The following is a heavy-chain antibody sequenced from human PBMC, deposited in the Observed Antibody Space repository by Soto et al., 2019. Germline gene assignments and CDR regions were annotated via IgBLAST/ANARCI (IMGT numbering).Heavy chain of an antibody. CDR2: ISAYNGNT. CDR3: ATLLGSGAEKEQDAFDI. D-gene: IGHD3-10*01. J-gene: IGHJ3*02. Sequence: ASVKVSCKASGYTFTSYGISWVRQAPGQGLERMGWISAYNGNTNYAQKIQGRVTMTTDTSTSTAYMELRSLSSVTAADTAVYYCATLLGSGAEKEQDAFDIWGQGTMVTVSS. V-gene: IGHV1-18*01. CDR1: GYTFTSYG.